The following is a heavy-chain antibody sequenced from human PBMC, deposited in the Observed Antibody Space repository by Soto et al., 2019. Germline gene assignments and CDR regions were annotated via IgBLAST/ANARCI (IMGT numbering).Heavy chain of an antibody. D-gene: IGHD3-3*01. CDR3: AKDGGIDFWSGIYYYYGMDV. CDR1: ALTFNNYA. CDR2: ISGSGGST. J-gene: IGHJ6*02. Sequence: GGSLRLSCAASALTFNNYAMSWVRQAPGKGLEWVSAISGSGGSTYYADSVKGRFTISRDNSKNTLYLQMNSLRAEDTAVYYCAKDGGIDFWSGIYYYYGMDVWGQGTTVTVSS. V-gene: IGHV3-23*01.